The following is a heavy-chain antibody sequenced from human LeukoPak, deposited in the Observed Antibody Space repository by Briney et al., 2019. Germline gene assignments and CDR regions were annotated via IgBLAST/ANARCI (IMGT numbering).Heavy chain of an antibody. J-gene: IGHJ4*02. D-gene: IGHD3-22*01. CDR3: ARDYHDSSGHTYYFDN. CDR2: INPNTGGT. V-gene: IGHV1-2*02. CDR1: GGTFSSYA. Sequence: WASVKVSCKASGGTFSSYAISWVRQAPGHGLEWMGWINPNTGGTTYAQKFQGRVTMTRDTSISTAYMELSRLRSDDTAVYYCARDYHDSSGHTYYFDNWGQGTLVTVSS.